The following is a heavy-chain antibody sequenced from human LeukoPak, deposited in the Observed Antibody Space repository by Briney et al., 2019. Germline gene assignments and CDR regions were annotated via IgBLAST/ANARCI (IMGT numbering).Heavy chain of an antibody. J-gene: IGHJ4*02. CDR2: IYHSGST. D-gene: IGHD1-26*01. CDR1: GGSISSGGYY. Sequence: SQTLSLTCTVSGGSISSGGYYWSWIRQPPGKGLEWIGYIYHSGSTYYNPSLKSRVTISVDTSKNQFSLKLSSVTAADTAVYYCARFVGATGFDYWGQGTLVTVSS. CDR3: ARFVGATGFDY. V-gene: IGHV4-30-2*02.